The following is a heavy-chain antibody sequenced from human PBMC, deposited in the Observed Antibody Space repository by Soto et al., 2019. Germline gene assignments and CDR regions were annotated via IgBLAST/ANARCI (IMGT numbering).Heavy chain of an antibody. J-gene: IGHJ6*03. CDR1: GGSISSYY. CDR3: ARVESYYYYMDV. V-gene: IGHV4-59*01. CDR2: IYYSGST. D-gene: IGHD3-3*01. Sequence: SETLSLTCTVSGGSISSYYWSWIRQPPGKGLEWIGYIYYSGSTNYNPSLKSRVTISVDTSKNQFSLKLSSVTAADTAVYYCARVESYYYYMDVWGKGTKVTVSS.